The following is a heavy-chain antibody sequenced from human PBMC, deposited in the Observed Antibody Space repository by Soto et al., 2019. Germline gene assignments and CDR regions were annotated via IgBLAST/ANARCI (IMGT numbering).Heavy chain of an antibody. D-gene: IGHD3-22*01. CDR2: ISGSGDTA. CDR3: ARAASTSGYAPLDY. V-gene: IGHV3-23*01. Sequence: GGSLRLSCAASGFTFTSNAMSWVRQAPGKGLEWVSLISGSGDTAFYVDSVKGRFTISRDISKSTVELQMNSLRAEDTAVYFCARAASTSGYAPLDYWGQGTLVTVSS. CDR1: GFTFTSNA. J-gene: IGHJ4*02.